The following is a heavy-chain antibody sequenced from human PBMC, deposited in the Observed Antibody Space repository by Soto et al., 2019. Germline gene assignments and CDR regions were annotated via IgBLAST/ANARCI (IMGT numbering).Heavy chain of an antibody. Sequence: VKVSCKASGYTFTTFGITWVRQAPGQGLEWMGWISTSTGNTNYAQKLQDRVTLTTDTSTRTAYLELRSLTSDDTAVYYCARSPRVIVAAKGTLDYWGQGTLVTVSS. CDR3: ARSPRVIVAAKGTLDY. CDR1: GYTFTTFG. J-gene: IGHJ4*02. V-gene: IGHV1-18*04. CDR2: ISTSTGNT. D-gene: IGHD5-12*01.